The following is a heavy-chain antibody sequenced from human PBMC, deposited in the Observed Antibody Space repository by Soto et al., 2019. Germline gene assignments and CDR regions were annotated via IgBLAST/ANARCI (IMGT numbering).Heavy chain of an antibody. Sequence: QVQLVESGGGVVQPGRSLRLSCAASGFTFSTYPMHWVRQAPGKGLEWVAVISYDGSNKYYADSVKGRFAISRDNSKNTLYLRLNSLRAEDTAVYYCTRDYKAGLIWFGAVGGAFDIWGQGTMVTVSS. D-gene: IGHD3-10*01. CDR3: TRDYKAGLIWFGAVGGAFDI. V-gene: IGHV3-30*09. J-gene: IGHJ3*02. CDR2: ISYDGSNK. CDR1: GFTFSTYP.